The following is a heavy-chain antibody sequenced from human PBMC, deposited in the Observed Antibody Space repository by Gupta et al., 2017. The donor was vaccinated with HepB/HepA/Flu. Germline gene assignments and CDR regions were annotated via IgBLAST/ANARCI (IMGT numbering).Heavy chain of an antibody. CDR2: IGTAGDT. V-gene: IGHV3-13*01. CDR1: GFTFSSYD. Sequence: EVQLVESGGGLVQPGGSLRLSCAASGFTFSSYDMHWVRQATGKGLEWVSDIGTAGDTYYQGSGKGRYTISRENAKNSVDLKMNSMRDGDTAGYYCARAAARAYYYYYGMDVWGQGNTVTVS. D-gene: IGHD6-6*01. J-gene: IGHJ6*02. CDR3: ARAAARAYYYYYGMDV.